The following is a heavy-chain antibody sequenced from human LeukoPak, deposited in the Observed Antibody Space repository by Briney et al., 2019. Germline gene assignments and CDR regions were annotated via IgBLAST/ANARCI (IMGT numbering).Heavy chain of an antibody. D-gene: IGHD6-13*01. CDR1: GGSISSYY. V-gene: IGHV4-59*12. J-gene: IGHJ4*02. CDR2: IYYSGST. Sequence: PSETLSLTCTVSGGSISSYYWSWIRQPPGKGLEWIGYIYYSGSTNYNPSLKSRVTISVDTSKNQFSLKLSSVTAADTAVYYCARKPGIAAAGTNFDYWGQGTLVTVSS. CDR3: ARKPGIAAAGTNFDY.